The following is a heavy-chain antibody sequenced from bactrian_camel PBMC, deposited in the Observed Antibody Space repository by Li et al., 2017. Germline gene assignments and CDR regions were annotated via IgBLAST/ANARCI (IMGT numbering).Heavy chain of an antibody. CDR1: GFTFGNNY. Sequence: GGLVQPGGSLRLSCAASGFTFGNNYMAWVRQAPGKGLEWVSSIYSDGSNTYYADSVNGRFTISKDNAKNTLYLQMNSLKPEDTAMYYCASDSPDLQDDGSWACPKTGNDFEYWGRGTQVTVS. V-gene: IGHV3-2*01. CDR2: IYSDGSNT. J-gene: IGHJ4*01. D-gene: IGHD6*01. CDR3: ASDSPDLQDDGSWACPKTGNDFEY.